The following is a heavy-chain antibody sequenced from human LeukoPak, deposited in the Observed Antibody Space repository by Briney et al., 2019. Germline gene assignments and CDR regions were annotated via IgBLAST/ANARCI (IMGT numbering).Heavy chain of an antibody. CDR2: MTEYGTEI. V-gene: IGHV3-7*01. J-gene: IGHJ6*03. Sequence: GGSLRLSCAASGFMFSGFSMSWVRQTPGKGLEWVAKMTEYGTEIFYVDSVKGRFTISRDNAKNLLYLQMSSLRAEDTAVYYCTRVEETATTAAIIRKYSYYYYYMDVWGKGNTVTVSS. CDR1: GFMFSGFS. D-gene: IGHD4-11*01. CDR3: TRVEETATTAAIIRKYSYYYYYMDV.